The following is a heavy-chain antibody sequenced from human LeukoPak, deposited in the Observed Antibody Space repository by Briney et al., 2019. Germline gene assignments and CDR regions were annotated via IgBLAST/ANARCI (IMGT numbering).Heavy chain of an antibody. J-gene: IGHJ5*02. CDR3: ARGRGRLLWSNWFDP. CDR2: ISPNSGGT. Sequence: ASVKVSCKASGYTFTSYGISWVRQAPGQGLEWMGWISPNSGGTNYAQKFQGWVTMTRDTSISTAYMELSRLRSDDTAVYYCARGRGRLLWSNWFDPWGQGTLVTVSS. CDR1: GYTFTSYG. V-gene: IGHV1-2*04. D-gene: IGHD3-3*01.